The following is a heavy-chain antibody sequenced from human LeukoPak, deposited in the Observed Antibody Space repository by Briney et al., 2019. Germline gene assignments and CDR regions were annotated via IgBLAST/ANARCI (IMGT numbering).Heavy chain of an antibody. J-gene: IGHJ3*02. V-gene: IGHV4-4*07. Sequence: PSESLSLTCAVSGASITSCYWSWVRQSAGKGLEWIGRLSTTGTTKYNPPLKSRVTMSGDSSKNQLSLTLTSVTAADTAVYYCVRDGANWEEPNDAFDTWGQGTLVTVSS. CDR2: LSTTGTT. CDR3: VRDGANWEEPNDAFDT. D-gene: IGHD1-26*01. CDR1: GASITSCY.